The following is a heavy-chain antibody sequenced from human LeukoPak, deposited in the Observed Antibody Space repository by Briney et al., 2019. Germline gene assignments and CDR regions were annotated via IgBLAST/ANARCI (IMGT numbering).Heavy chain of an antibody. Sequence: SETLSLTCAVYGGSFSGYYWSWIRQPPGKGLEWIGEINHSGSTNYNPSLKSRVTISVDTSKNQFSLKLSSVTAADTAVCYCARGKIQLWLRRVAWFDPWGQGTLVTVSS. D-gene: IGHD5-18*01. CDR1: GGSFSGYY. CDR2: INHSGST. V-gene: IGHV4-34*01. J-gene: IGHJ5*02. CDR3: ARGKIQLWLRRVAWFDP.